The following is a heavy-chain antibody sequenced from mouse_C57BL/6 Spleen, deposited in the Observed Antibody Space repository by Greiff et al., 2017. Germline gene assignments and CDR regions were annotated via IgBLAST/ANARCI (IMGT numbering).Heavy chain of an antibody. CDR1: GFTFTDYY. CDR3: ARYPVTTPFDD. D-gene: IGHD2-2*01. CDR2: IRNKANGYTT. J-gene: IGHJ2*01. V-gene: IGHV7-3*01. Sequence: EVMLVESGGGLVQPGGSLSLSCAASGFTFTDYYMSWVRQPPGKALEWLGFIRNKANGYTTEYSASVKGRFTISRDNSQSILYLQMNALRAEDSATEYGARYPVTTPFDDWGQGTTLTVSS.